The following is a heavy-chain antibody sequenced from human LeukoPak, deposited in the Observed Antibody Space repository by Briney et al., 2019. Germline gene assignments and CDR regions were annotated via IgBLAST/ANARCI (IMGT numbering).Heavy chain of an antibody. D-gene: IGHD6-13*01. CDR3: ARDSPSYSSSWYFDY. CDR2: INSDGSST. CDR1: GCSFSSYW. J-gene: IGHJ4*02. Sequence: PGGSLRLSCAASGCSFSSYWMHWVRQAPGKGLVWVSRINSDGSSTSYADSVKGRFTISRDNAKNTLYLQMNSLRAEDTAVYYCARDSPSYSSSWYFDYWGQGTLVTVSS. V-gene: IGHV3-74*01.